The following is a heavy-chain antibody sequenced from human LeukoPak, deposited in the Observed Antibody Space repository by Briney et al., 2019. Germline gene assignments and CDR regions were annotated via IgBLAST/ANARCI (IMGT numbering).Heavy chain of an antibody. CDR1: GGSFNGYY. J-gene: IGHJ6*03. V-gene: IGHV4-34*01. D-gene: IGHD2-2*01. CDR2: INHSGST. Sequence: PSETLSLTCAVYGGSFNGYYWSWIRQPPGKGLEWIGEINHSGSTNYNPSLKSRVTISVDTSKNQFSLKLSSVTAADTAVYYCARVTIVVVPAARVYYYYYYYMDVWGKGTTVTVSS. CDR3: ARVTIVVVPAARVYYYYYYYMDV.